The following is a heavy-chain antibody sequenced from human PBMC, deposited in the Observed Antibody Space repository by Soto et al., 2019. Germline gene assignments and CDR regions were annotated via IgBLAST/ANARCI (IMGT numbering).Heavy chain of an antibody. Sequence: QVPLQQWGAGLLKPSETLSLTCAVYGGSFSGYYWSWIRQPPGKGLEWIGEINHSGSTNYNPSLKSRVTISVDTSKNQFSLKLSSVTAADTAVYYCARAIVVVVAATRVYFDYWGQGTLVTVSS. J-gene: IGHJ4*02. CDR3: ARAIVVVVAATRVYFDY. V-gene: IGHV4-34*01. CDR1: GGSFSGYY. CDR2: INHSGST. D-gene: IGHD2-15*01.